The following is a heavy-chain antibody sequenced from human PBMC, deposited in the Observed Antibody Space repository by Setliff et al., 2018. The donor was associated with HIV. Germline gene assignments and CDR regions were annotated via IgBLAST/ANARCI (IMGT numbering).Heavy chain of an antibody. Sequence: ASVKVSCKTSGFTFSDYYLNWVRQVPGQGLEWMGRIYPKNGGTNYPQRFQGRVTMTTDTSSATAFMELTRLTSDDTAIYFCARGGGYFHDNNAFDIWGQGTVVTVSS. CDR1: GFTFSDYY. J-gene: IGHJ3*02. CDR3: ARGGGYFHDNNAFDI. CDR2: IYPKNGGT. V-gene: IGHV1-2*06. D-gene: IGHD3-9*01.